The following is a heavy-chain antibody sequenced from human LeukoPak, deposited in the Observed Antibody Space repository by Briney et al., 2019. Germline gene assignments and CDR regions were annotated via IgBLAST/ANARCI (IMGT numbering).Heavy chain of an antibody. Sequence: SSQTLSLTCTVSGGSINSGEYYWSWIRQSPGKGLEWIGYIYFNGRTFYNPSLKGRVSMSVDTSKNLFSLRLSSVTAADTALYFCARDAPYAPPLDYWGQGTLVTVSS. CDR3: ARDAPYAPPLDY. D-gene: IGHD3-16*01. CDR1: GGSINSGEYY. CDR2: IYFNGRT. J-gene: IGHJ4*02. V-gene: IGHV4-30-4*01.